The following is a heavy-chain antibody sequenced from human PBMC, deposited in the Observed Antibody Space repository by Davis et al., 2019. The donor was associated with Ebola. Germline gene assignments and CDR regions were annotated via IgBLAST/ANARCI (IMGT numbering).Heavy chain of an antibody. Sequence: PGGSLRLSCAASGFTFSSYGIHWVRQAPGKGLEWVAFIRYDGRNRYHADSVKGRFTISRDNSRNTLFLQMNSLKAEDTAVYYCAKALDGYYLGPNFDYWGQGTLVTVSS. CDR3: AKALDGYYLGPNFDY. D-gene: IGHD3-22*01. CDR2: IRYDGRNR. CDR1: GFTFSSYG. V-gene: IGHV3-30*02. J-gene: IGHJ4*02.